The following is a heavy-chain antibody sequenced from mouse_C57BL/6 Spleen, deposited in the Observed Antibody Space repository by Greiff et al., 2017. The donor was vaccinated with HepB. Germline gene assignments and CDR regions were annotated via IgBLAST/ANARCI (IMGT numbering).Heavy chain of an antibody. CDR1: GYTFTSYW. J-gene: IGHJ2*01. V-gene: IGHV1-64*01. CDR3: ARGLGDFDY. D-gene: IGHD3-3*01. CDR2: IHPNSGST. Sequence: QVQLQQPGAELVKPGASVKLSCKASGYTFTSYWMHWVKQRPGQGLEWIGMIHPNSGSTNYNEKFKSKATLTVDKSSSTAYMQISSLTAEDAAVYYCARGLGDFDYWGQGTTLTVSS.